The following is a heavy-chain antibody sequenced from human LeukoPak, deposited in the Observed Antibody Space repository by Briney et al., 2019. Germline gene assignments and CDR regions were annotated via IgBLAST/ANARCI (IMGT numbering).Heavy chain of an antibody. CDR2: IYPANSDT. J-gene: IGHJ4*02. D-gene: IGHD3-10*01. Sequence: GESLKISCKGSGYNFTTYWIGWVRQMSGKGLEWMGIIYPANSDTRYSPSFQGQVTISADKSISTAYLQWSSLKASDTAMYYCARHGSDPTSGIYYFDSWGQGTLVTVSS. CDR3: ARHGSDPTSGIYYFDS. CDR1: GYNFTTYW. V-gene: IGHV5-51*01.